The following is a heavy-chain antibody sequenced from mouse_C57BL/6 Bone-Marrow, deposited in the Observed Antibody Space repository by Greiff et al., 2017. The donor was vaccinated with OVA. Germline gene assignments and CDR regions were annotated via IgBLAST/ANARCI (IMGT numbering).Heavy chain of an antibody. V-gene: IGHV14-4*01. CDR2: IDPENGDT. CDR3: TTAVVDGD. Sequence: EVQRVESGAELVRPGASVKLSCTASGFNIKDDYMHWVKQRPEQGLEWIGWIDPENGDTEYASKFQGKATITADTSSNTAYLQLSSLTSEDTAVYYCTTAVVDGDWGQGTTLTVSS. D-gene: IGHD1-1*01. J-gene: IGHJ2*01. CDR1: GFNIKDDY.